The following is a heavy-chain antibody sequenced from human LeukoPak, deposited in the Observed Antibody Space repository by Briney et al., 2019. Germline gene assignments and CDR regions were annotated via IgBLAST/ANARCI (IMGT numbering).Heavy chain of an antibody. CDR2: ISYDGSNK. CDR1: GFTFSSYG. D-gene: IGHD2/OR15-2a*01. J-gene: IGHJ4*02. CDR3: AKVDTHFLTQGGYDY. V-gene: IGHV3-30*18. Sequence: GGSLRLSCAASGFTFSSYGMHWVRQAPGKGLEWVAVISYDGSNKYYADSVKGRFTISRDNSKNTLYLQMNSLRAEDTAVYYCAKVDTHFLTQGGYDYXGQGILVTVSS.